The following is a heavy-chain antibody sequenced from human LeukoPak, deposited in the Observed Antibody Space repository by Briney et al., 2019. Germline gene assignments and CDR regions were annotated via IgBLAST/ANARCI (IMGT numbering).Heavy chain of an antibody. CDR1: GDSVNSATFY. Sequence: SETLSLTCTVSGDSVNSATFYWAWIRQSPGKGLELIGYTYNRGNTYYNPSLNSRVTISVDTSKNQFSLKLRSVTAADSAVYYCARDSWAATGAFEIWGQGASVTVSS. CDR3: ARDSWAATGAFEI. D-gene: IGHD2-15*01. J-gene: IGHJ3*02. V-gene: IGHV4-61*01. CDR2: TYNRGNT.